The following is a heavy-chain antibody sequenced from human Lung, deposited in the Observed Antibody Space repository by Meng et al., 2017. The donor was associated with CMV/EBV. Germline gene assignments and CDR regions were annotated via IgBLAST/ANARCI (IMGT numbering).Heavy chain of an antibody. CDR2: ISTSGTTI. CDR1: GFTFSSYE. Sequence: GESXKISCAASGFTFSSYEMNWVRQAPGKGLEWVAYISTSGTTIYYGDSVRGRFTISRDNAKNSLFLQMNSLRAEDTAVYYCARSSGWLTPGGYGMDVWGQGXTATVSS. V-gene: IGHV3-48*03. J-gene: IGHJ6*02. D-gene: IGHD2-15*01. CDR3: ARSSGWLTPGGYGMDV.